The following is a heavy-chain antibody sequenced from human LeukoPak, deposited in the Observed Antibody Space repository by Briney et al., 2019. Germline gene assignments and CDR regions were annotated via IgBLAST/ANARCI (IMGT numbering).Heavy chain of an antibody. CDR3: ARDSPLDGSGSYSYYFDY. Sequence: SETLSLTCTVSGGSISSGGYYWSWIRQPPGKGLEWIGYIYHNGSTYYNPSLKSRVTISVDRSKNQFSLKLSSVTAADTAVYYCARDSPLDGSGSYSYYFDYWGQGTLVTVSS. D-gene: IGHD3-10*01. J-gene: IGHJ4*02. V-gene: IGHV4-30-2*01. CDR2: IYHNGST. CDR1: GGSISSGGYY.